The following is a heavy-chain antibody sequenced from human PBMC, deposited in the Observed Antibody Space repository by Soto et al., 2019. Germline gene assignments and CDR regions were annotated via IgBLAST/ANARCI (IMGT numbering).Heavy chain of an antibody. V-gene: IGHV3-43*01. CDR3: AKEQYSSGWYSVIPLSCYYGRDV. Sequence: GGSLTLSCTSSGVTFDDYTMHWVRQAPGKGLEWVSLISWDGGSTYYADSVKGRFTISRDNSKNSLYLQMNSLRTEDTALYYCAKEQYSSGWYSVIPLSCYYGRDVWGQGTMVTVSS. D-gene: IGHD6-19*01. J-gene: IGHJ6*02. CDR1: GVTFDDYT. CDR2: ISWDGGST.